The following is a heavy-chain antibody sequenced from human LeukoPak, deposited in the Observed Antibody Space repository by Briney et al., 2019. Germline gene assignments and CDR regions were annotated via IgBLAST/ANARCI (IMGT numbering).Heavy chain of an antibody. CDR3: ARDLWKWLARGPDAFDI. V-gene: IGHV4-39*07. Sequence: SETLSLTCTVSGGSISSSSYYWGWIRQPPGKWMEWIGRIYYSGSTYYNPSFKSRVTISVDASKNQFFLKLSSVPAADTAVYYCARDLWKWLARGPDAFDIWGQGTMVTVSS. D-gene: IGHD6-19*01. CDR1: GGSISSSSYY. J-gene: IGHJ3*02. CDR2: IYYSGST.